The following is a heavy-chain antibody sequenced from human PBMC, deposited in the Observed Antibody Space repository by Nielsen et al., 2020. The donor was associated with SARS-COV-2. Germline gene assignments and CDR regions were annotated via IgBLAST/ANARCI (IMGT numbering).Heavy chain of an antibody. CDR2: TSTYNGKT. CDR3: AREGDGSENYRGKFSFDY. CDR1: GYTFTNYG. J-gene: IGHJ4*02. V-gene: IGHV1-18*01. D-gene: IGHD3-10*01. Sequence: ASVKVSCKASGYTFTNYGIGWVRQAPGQGLEWMGWTSTYNGKTKHAEKFQGRVTMTTDTSTTTAYMELRNLRSDDTAVYYCAREGDGSENYRGKFSFDYWGQGALVTVSS.